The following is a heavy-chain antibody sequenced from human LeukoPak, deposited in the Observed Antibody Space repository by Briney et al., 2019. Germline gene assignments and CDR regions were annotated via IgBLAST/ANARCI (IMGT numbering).Heavy chain of an antibody. J-gene: IGHJ4*02. CDR1: GDSISRGGYY. CDR3: ARGGRYSSEIHL. D-gene: IGHD5-18*01. Sequence: SETLSLTCTVSGDSISRGGYYWIWLRQGPGMGLEWIGYLHSSGTTYSYPSRRIRLTISIYTSQNQFSLNLISVTAAATASYSSARGGRYSSEIHLGGQGPLVSVSS. V-gene: IGHV4-31*03. CDR2: LHSSGTT.